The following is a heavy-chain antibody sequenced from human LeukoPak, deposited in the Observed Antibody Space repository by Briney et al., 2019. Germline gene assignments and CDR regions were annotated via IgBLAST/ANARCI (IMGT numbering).Heavy chain of an antibody. CDR3: ATPSSAHDAFDI. CDR2: ISYDGSNK. CDR1: GFTFSSYA. J-gene: IGHJ3*02. V-gene: IGHV3-30-3*01. D-gene: IGHD6-6*01. Sequence: PGGSLRLSCAASGFTFSSYAMHWVRQAPGKGLEWVAVISYDGSNKYYADSVKGRFTISRDNSKNTLYLQMNSLRAEDTAVYYCATPSSAHDAFDIWGQGTMVTVSS.